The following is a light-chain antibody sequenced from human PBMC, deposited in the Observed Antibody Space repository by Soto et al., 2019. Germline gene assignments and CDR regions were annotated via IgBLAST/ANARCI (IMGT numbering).Light chain of an antibody. J-gene: IGLJ2*01. CDR2: DNN. CDR1: SSNIGAGYD. CDR3: QSYDSSLSGVV. Sequence: QPVLTQPPSVSGAPGQRVTISCTGSSSNIGAGYDVHWYRQLPGTAPKLLIYDNNNRPSGVPDRFSGSKSGTSASLAITGLQAEDEADYYCQSYDSSLSGVVFGGGTKLTVL. V-gene: IGLV1-40*01.